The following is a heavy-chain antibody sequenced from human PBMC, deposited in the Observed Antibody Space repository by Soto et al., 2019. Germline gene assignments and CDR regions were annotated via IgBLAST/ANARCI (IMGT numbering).Heavy chain of an antibody. CDR2: ISAYNGNT. J-gene: IGHJ5*02. V-gene: IGHV1-18*01. D-gene: IGHD5-18*01. CDR1: GYTFTSYG. Sequence: QVQLVQSGAEVKKPGASVKVSCKASGYTFTSYGISWVRQAPGQGLEWMGWISAYNGNTNYAQKLQGRVTMTTDTSTSSAYLELRSLRSDDTAVYYCARETAPPEVQLSGGFDPGGQGTLVIFSS. CDR3: ARETAPPEVQLSGGFDP.